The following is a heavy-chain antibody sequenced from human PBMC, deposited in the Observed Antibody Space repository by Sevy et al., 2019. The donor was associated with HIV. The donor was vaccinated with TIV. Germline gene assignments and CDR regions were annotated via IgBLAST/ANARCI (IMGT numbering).Heavy chain of an antibody. CDR1: GFSLDDYA. V-gene: IGHV3-9*01. Sequence: GGSLRLSCAASGFSLDDYAMHWVRQSSGKGLEWVAGISWNSGSIGYADSVKGRFTISRDNARNTLYLQMNNMRSEDTALYYCARYIGAGSNSETSSPPFFFDYFDSWGQGTLVTVSS. J-gene: IGHJ4*02. CDR2: ISWNSGSI. CDR3: ARYIGAGSNSETSSPPFFFDYFDS. D-gene: IGHD1-26*01.